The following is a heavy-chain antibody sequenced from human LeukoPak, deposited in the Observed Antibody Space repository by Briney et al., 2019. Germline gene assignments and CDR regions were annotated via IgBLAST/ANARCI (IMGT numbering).Heavy chain of an antibody. D-gene: IGHD3-3*01. CDR3: ARVSFRGCDFWSGSLHFDGMDV. J-gene: IGHJ6*02. V-gene: IGHV3-7*01. CDR1: GFTFSSYW. Sequence: GGSLRLSCAASGFTFSSYWMSWVRQAPGKGLEWVANIKQDGSEKYYVDSVKGRFTISRDNAKNSLYLQMNSLRAEDTAVYYCARVSFRGCDFWSGSLHFDGMDVWGQGTTVTVSS. CDR2: IKQDGSEK.